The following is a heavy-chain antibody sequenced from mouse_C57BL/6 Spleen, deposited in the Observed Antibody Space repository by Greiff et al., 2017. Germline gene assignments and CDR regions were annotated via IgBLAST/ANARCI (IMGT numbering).Heavy chain of an antibody. D-gene: IGHD2-4*01. V-gene: IGHV1-19*01. J-gene: IGHJ3*01. CDR1: GYTFTDYY. Sequence: EVKLQESGPVLVKPGASVKMSCKASGYTFTDYYMNWVKQSHGKSLEWIGVINPYNGGTSYNQKFKGKATLTVDKSSSTAYMELNSLTSEDSAVYYFARSRLSAWFAYWGQGTLVTVSA. CDR3: ARSRLSAWFAY. CDR2: INPYNGGT.